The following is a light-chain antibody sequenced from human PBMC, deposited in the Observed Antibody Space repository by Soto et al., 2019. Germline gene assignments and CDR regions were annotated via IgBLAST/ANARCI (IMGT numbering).Light chain of an antibody. CDR1: QSINSW. J-gene: IGKJ2*02. CDR3: QQYNGYSGT. V-gene: IGKV1-5*03. Sequence: DTQMTQSPSTLSASVGDRVTITCRASQSINSWLAWYQQKPGKAPKLLIYKASNLESGVPSRFSGSASGTEFTLTISNLQPDDLATYYCQQYNGYSGTFGQGTKLEIK. CDR2: KAS.